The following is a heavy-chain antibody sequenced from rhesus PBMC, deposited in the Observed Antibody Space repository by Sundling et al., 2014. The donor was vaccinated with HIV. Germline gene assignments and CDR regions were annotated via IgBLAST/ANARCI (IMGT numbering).Heavy chain of an antibody. CDR2: IRNKGKSYTT. D-gene: IGHD2-39*02. V-gene: IGHV3-13*01. Sequence: EVQLVESGGGLVQPGGSLRLACAASGFTFSNYYMHWVRQAQGKGLEWVGSIRNKGKSYTTEYGAAVKGRFTISRDDSKNTLDLQMSSLKTEDTAVYYCIRSGGGVWLRYFDFWGQGALVTVSS. CDR3: IRSGGGVWLRYFDF. J-gene: IGHJ1*01. CDR1: GFTFSNYY.